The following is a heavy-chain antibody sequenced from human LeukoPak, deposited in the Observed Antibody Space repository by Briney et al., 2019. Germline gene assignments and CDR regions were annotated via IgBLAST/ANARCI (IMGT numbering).Heavy chain of an antibody. CDR2: IYSGGST. J-gene: IGHJ6*02. CDR1: GFTFNSYA. CDR3: ASENSSGWRRYGMDV. V-gene: IGHV3-53*01. Sequence: GGSLRLSCAASGFTFNSYAMAWVRQAPGKGLEWVSVIYSGGSTYYADSVKGRFTISRDNSKNTLYLQMNSLRAEDTAVYYCASENSSGWRRYGMDVWGQGTTVTVSS. D-gene: IGHD6-19*01.